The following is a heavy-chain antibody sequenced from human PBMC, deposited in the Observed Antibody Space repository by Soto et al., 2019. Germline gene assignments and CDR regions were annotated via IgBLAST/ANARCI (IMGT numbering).Heavy chain of an antibody. Sequence: QVQLVQSGAEVKKPGSSVEVSCKAVGGTFSSYAISWVRQAPGQGLEWMGGITPIFGTPNYAQKFQGRITVSADRSTSTVEMELSSLRSEDTAIYYCARGIRITGANGINYCGLDVWGQGTTVTVSS. CDR3: ARGIRITGANGINYCGLDV. J-gene: IGHJ6*02. CDR2: ITPIFGTP. CDR1: GGTFSSYA. D-gene: IGHD1-20*01. V-gene: IGHV1-69*06.